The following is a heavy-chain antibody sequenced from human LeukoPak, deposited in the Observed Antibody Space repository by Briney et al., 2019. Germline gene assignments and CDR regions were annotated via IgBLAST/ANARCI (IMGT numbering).Heavy chain of an antibody. V-gene: IGHV3-48*03. Sequence: PGGCPGLSCAASGFTLSNEMDWVRQAPGKGLEWVSYISSSGSTIYYADSVKGRFTISRDNAKNSLYLQMNSLRAEDTAVYYCAELGITMIGGVWGKGTTVTISS. J-gene: IGHJ6*04. D-gene: IGHD3-10*02. CDR1: GFTLSNE. CDR2: ISSSGSTI. CDR3: AELGITMIGGV.